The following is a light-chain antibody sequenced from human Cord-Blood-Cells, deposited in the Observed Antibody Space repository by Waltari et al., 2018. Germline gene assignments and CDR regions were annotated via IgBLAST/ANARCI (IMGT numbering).Light chain of an antibody. J-gene: IGLJ1*01. CDR3: SSYTSSSTYV. Sequence: QSALTQPASVSGSPGQSITISCTGTSSDVGGYNYVSWYQQHPGKAPKLMIYDVINRPSGVSNRFSGSKSGNTAALTISGLQAEDDADYYCSSYTSSSTYVFGTGTKVTVL. CDR2: DVI. CDR1: SSDVGGYNY. V-gene: IGLV2-14*03.